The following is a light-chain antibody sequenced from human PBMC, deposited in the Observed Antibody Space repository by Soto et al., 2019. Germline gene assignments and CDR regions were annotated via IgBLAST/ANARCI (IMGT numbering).Light chain of an antibody. J-gene: IGKJ2*01. Sequence: DVVMTQSPLSLPVTLGQPASISCRSSQSLLHTDGNTYLNWFQQRPGQSPRRLIYKVSNRDSGVPDRFSGSGSGTDFTRKISRVEAEDIGVYYCMQGTHWPPYTFGQGTKLEI. CDR1: QSLLHTDGNTY. CDR3: MQGTHWPPYT. CDR2: KVS. V-gene: IGKV2-30*02.